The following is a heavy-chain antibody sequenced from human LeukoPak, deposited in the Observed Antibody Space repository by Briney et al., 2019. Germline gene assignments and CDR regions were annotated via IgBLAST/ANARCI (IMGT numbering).Heavy chain of an antibody. J-gene: IGHJ4*02. D-gene: IGHD5-18*01. CDR1: GFTVSNNY. V-gene: IGHV3-53*01. CDR2: IYSGGST. CDR3: ARDSRGYNYLYFDY. Sequence: GGSLRLSCAASGFTVSNNYMSWVRQAPGKGLEWVSVIYSGGSTYYAGSVKGRFTISRDNSKNTLYLQMNSLRAEDTAVYYCARDSRGYNYLYFDYWGQGTLVTVSS.